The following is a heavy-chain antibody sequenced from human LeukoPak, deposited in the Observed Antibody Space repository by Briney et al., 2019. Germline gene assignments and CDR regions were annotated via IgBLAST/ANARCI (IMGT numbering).Heavy chain of an antibody. D-gene: IGHD5-18*01. Sequence: ASVKVSCKASGYTFTSYGISWVRQAPGQGLEWMGWISAYNGNTNYAQKLQGRVTMTTDTSTSTAYMELRSLRSDDTAVYYCARSYVDTAMVERQKLYYFDYWGQGTLVTVSS. CDR3: ARSYVDTAMVERQKLYYFDY. J-gene: IGHJ4*02. CDR1: GYTFTSYG. CDR2: ISAYNGNT. V-gene: IGHV1-18*04.